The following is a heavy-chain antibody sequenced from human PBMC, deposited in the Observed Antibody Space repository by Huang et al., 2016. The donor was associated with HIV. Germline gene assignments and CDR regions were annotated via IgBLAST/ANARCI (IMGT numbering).Heavy chain of an antibody. J-gene: IGHJ4*02. CDR3: AKESRWFSDFDH. CDR1: GFKLSGFG. D-gene: IGHD2-15*01. CDR2: ISYDGRSQ. Sequence: QVHLVESGGGVVQPGGSIRLSCAASGFKLSGFGMHWVRQAPGKGLEWVAVISYDGRSQFYTDSVKGRFTISRDNSDNTLSLQMKGLRPDDTAVYYCAKESRWFSDFDHWGQGVLVSVSS. V-gene: IGHV3-30*18.